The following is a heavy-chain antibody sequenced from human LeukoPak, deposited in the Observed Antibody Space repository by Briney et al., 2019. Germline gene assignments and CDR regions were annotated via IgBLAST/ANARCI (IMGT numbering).Heavy chain of an antibody. Sequence: SETLSLTCTVSGGSISSYYWTWIRQPPGKALEWIGYIYYSGSTNYNPSLKSRATISVDRSKTQFFLKLRSVAAADTAVYYCARLSNYDILTGNSWFDSWGQGTLVTVSS. CDR2: IYYSGST. CDR1: GGSISSYY. CDR3: ARLSNYDILTGNSWFDS. V-gene: IGHV4-59*08. J-gene: IGHJ5*01. D-gene: IGHD3-9*01.